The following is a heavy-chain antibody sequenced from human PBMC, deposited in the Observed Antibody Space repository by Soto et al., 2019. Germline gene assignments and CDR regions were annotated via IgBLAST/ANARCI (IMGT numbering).Heavy chain of an antibody. CDR3: ARRHYYGLD. Sequence: EVQLVESGGGLVQPGGSLRLSCAASGFSIGSNYMTWVRQAPGKGLECVSIIYSGGSTDHADSVKDRFTISRDNSKNTLYLQMTSLRAEDTAVYYCARRHYYGLDWGQGTLVTVS. CDR1: GFSIGSNY. J-gene: IGHJ4*02. D-gene: IGHD3-10*01. V-gene: IGHV3-66*04. CDR2: IYSGGST.